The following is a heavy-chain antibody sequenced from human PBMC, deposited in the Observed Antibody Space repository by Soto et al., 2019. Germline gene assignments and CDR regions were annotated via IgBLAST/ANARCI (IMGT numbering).Heavy chain of an antibody. CDR3: AKEGADIVVVHASLYYMDV. D-gene: IGHD2-15*01. V-gene: IGHV3-30*18. CDR2: ISYDGSNK. Sequence: GGSLRLSCAASGFTFSSYGMHWVRQAPGKGLEWVAVISYDGSNKYYADSVKGRFTISRDNSKNTLYLQMNSLRAEDTAVYYCAKEGADIVVVHASLYYMDVWGKGTTVTVSS. J-gene: IGHJ6*03. CDR1: GFTFSSYG.